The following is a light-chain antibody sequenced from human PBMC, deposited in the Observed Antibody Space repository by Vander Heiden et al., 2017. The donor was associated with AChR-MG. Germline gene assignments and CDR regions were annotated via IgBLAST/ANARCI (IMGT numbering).Light chain of an antibody. J-gene: IGKJ1*01. V-gene: IGKV1-5*03. Sequence: DIQMTQSPSTLSASLGDSVTITCRASQSISSWLAWYQQKPGKAPKLLIYQASSVESGVPSRFGGSASGTEFTLTISSLQPDDFVTYYCQQYNSYSWTFGQGTKVEIK. CDR3: QQYNSYSWT. CDR1: QSISSW. CDR2: QAS.